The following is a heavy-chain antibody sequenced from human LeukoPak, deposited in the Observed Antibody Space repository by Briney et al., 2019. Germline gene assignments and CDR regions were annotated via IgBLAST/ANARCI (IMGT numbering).Heavy chain of an antibody. CDR1: GYMFNIYG. D-gene: IGHD3-9*01. J-gene: IGHJ4*02. CDR2: TSVNNGDT. V-gene: IGHV1-18*01. Sequence: ASVKVSCKASGYMFNIYGISWVRQAPGQGLEWMAWTSVNNGDTKYGQKLQGRVTVTTDTSTSTVYLELRRLRPDDTAVYYCVRDQYLNVMTGFDDWDQGTLVTVSS. CDR3: VRDQYLNVMTGFDD.